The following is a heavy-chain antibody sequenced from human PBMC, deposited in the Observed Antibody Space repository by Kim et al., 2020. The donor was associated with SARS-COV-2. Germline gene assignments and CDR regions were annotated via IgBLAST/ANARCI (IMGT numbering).Heavy chain of an antibody. J-gene: IGHJ4*02. CDR1: GFTFSTYW. D-gene: IGHD4-17*01. CDR2: INQGGTEK. CDR3: ARTHYGDYV. V-gene: IGHV3-7*01. Sequence: GGSLRLSCAASGFTFSTYWMTWVRQAPGKGLEWVANINQGGTEKYYVDSVKGRFTISRDNAKTSLFLDVNSLRVEDTAVYYCARTHYGDYVWGQGTLVT.